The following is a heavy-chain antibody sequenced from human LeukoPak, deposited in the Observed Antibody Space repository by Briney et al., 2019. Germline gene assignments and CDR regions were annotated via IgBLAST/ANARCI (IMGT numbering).Heavy chain of an antibody. V-gene: IGHV3-30*18. D-gene: IGHD1-26*01. Sequence: GGSLRLSCAASGFTFSSYGMHWVRQAPGKGLEWVAVISYDGSNKYYADSVKGRFTISRDNSKNTLYLQMNSLRAEDTAVYYCAKDEGAWGQGTLVTVSS. J-gene: IGHJ5*02. CDR1: GFTFSSYG. CDR2: ISYDGSNK. CDR3: AKDEGA.